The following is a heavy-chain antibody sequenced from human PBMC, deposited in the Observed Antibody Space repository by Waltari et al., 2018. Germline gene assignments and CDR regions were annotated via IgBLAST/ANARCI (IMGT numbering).Heavy chain of an antibody. CDR1: GYTFTSYY. D-gene: IGHD1-26*01. V-gene: IGHV1-69*01. Sequence: QVQLVQSGAEVKKPGASVKVSCKASGYTFTSYYMHWVRQAPGQGLEWMGGIIPIFGTANYAQKFQGRVTITADESTSTAYMELSSLRSEDTAVYYCARRGATPSPFDYWGQGTLVTVSS. J-gene: IGHJ4*02. CDR3: ARRGATPSPFDY. CDR2: IIPIFGTA.